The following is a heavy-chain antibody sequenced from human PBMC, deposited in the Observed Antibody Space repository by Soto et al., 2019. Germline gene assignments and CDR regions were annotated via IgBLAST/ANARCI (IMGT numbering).Heavy chain of an antibody. V-gene: IGHV1-69*12. D-gene: IGHD6-6*01. Sequence: QVQLVQSGAEVKKPGSSVKVSCKASGGTFSSYAISWVRQAPGQGLEWMGGIIPIFGTANYAQKFQGRVTITADESTSTAYMELSSLRSEDTAVYYCASPGGYSSSSNYYYGMDVGGQGTTVTVSS. CDR2: IIPIFGTA. CDR1: GGTFSSYA. CDR3: ASPGGYSSSSNYYYGMDV. J-gene: IGHJ6*02.